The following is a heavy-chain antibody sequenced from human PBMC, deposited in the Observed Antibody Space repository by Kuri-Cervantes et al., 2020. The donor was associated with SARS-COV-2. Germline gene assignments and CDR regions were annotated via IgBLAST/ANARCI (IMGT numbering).Heavy chain of an antibody. CDR2: ISAYNGNT. CDR1: GYTFTSYG. V-gene: IGHV1-18*01. D-gene: IGHD6-13*01. J-gene: IGHJ5*02. Sequence: ASVKVSCKASGYTFTSYGISWVRQAPGQGLEWMGWISAYNGNTNHAQKLQGRVTMTTDTSTSTAYMELRSLRSDDTAVYYCARGRRVKQQLAFDPWGQGTLVTVSS. CDR3: ARGRRVKQQLAFDP.